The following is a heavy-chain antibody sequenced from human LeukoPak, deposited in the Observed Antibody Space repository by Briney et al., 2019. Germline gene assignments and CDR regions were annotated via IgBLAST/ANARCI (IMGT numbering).Heavy chain of an antibody. Sequence: GGSLRLSCAASGFTFSSYEMNWVRQAPGKGLEWVSYISSGSTIYYADSVKGRFTISRDNAKNSLYLQMNSLRAEDTAVYYCASFRYSRDYWGQGTLVTVSS. D-gene: IGHD1-1*01. CDR2: ISSGSTI. V-gene: IGHV3-48*03. CDR1: GFTFSSYE. J-gene: IGHJ4*02. CDR3: ASFRYSRDY.